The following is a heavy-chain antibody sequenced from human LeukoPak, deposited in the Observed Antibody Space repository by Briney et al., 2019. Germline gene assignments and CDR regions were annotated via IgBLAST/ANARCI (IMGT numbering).Heavy chain of an antibody. CDR3: ARQQQQLWYD. D-gene: IGHD5-18*01. CDR2: ISSSAGTT. Sequence: GGSLRLSCAASGFTFSSYEMNWVRQAPGEGLEWVSYISSSAGTTYYADSVKGRFTISRDNAKNSLYLQTNSLRAEDTAVYFCARQQQQLWYDWGQGTLVTVSS. J-gene: IGHJ4*02. CDR1: GFTFSSYE. V-gene: IGHV3-48*03.